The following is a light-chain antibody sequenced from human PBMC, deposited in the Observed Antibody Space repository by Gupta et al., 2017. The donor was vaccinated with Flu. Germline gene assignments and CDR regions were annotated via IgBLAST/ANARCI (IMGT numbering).Light chain of an antibody. V-gene: IGLV2-8*01. CDR2: EVS. J-gene: IGLJ3*02. CDR1: SSDVGGYNY. Sequence: SCTGTSSDVGGYNYVSWYQQHPGKAPKLMIYEVSKRPSGVPDRFSGSKSGNMAFLTVSGLQAEDEADYYCSSYAGSNDFRVFGGGTELTVL. CDR3: SSYAGSNDFRV.